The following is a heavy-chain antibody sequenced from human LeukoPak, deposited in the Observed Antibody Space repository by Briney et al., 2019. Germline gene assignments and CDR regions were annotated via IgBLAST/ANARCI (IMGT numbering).Heavy chain of an antibody. CDR3: ARTTEAHSWRTRYFDYYMYV. Sequence: PAETLSFTCAVSGFSITSSSYYWGWLRQPPGKGLESIGSIVDSGSTYYNPSLKSRVTISVDAPTNQSSLKLSSVTAADTAVYYCARTTEAHSWRTRYFDYYMYVWGKGTTVTASS. V-gene: IGHV4-39*01. J-gene: IGHJ6*03. D-gene: IGHD6-13*01. CDR1: GFSITSSSYY. CDR2: IVDSGST.